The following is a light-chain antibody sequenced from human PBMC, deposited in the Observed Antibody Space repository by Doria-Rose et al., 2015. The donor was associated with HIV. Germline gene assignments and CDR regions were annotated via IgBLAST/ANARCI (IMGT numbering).Light chain of an antibody. CDR3: SSYTSSSTLWV. J-gene: IGLJ3*02. V-gene: IGLV2-14*01. CDR1: SSDIGDYNY. Sequence: LTQPASVSGSPGQSITISCTGTSSDIGDYNYVSWYQQHPGKAPKLMIYEVSNRPSGVSNRFSGSKSANTASLTISGLQSEDEADYHCSSYTSSSTLWVFGGGTKLTVL. CDR2: EVS.